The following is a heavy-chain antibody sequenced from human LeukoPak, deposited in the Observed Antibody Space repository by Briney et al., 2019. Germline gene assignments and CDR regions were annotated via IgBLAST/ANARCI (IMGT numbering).Heavy chain of an antibody. D-gene: IGHD2-2*01. CDR2: IYYSGST. V-gene: IGHV4-59*01. Sequence: SETLSLTCTVSGGSISSYYWSWIRQPPGKGLEWIGYIYYSGSTNYNPSLKRRVTISVDTSKNQFSLKLSSVTAADTAVYYCARLGYCSSTSCPYYYYYYYMDVWGKGTTVTVSS. CDR3: ARLGYCSSTSCPYYYYYYYMDV. J-gene: IGHJ6*03. CDR1: GGSISSYY.